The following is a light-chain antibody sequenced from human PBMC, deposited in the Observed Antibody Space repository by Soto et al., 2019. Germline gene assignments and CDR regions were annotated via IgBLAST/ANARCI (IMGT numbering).Light chain of an antibody. V-gene: IGKV1-39*01. CDR3: QLSANTPPCA. CDR2: DTS. J-gene: IGKJ2*01. CDR1: QTIERA. Sequence: DLHLNQSPSSLSASIGDRVTITCRASQTIERALAWYQQQPGRAPRLLIYDTSTLHDGVPSRVTGSGSGSDFSLTIKSLQPGDFGTYYWQLSANTPPCAFGQR.